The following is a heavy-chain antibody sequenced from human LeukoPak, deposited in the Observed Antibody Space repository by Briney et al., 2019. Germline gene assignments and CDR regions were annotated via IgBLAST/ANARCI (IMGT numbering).Heavy chain of an antibody. CDR1: GFTFSSYA. Sequence: GGSLRLSCAASGFTFSSYAMSWVRQAPGKGLEWVSAISGSGGSTYYADSVKGRFTISRDNSKNTLYLQMNSLRAEDTAVYYCARTVARSGSTRVEYFQHWGQGTLVTVSS. J-gene: IGHJ1*01. CDR2: ISGSGGST. D-gene: IGHD1-26*01. CDR3: ARTVARSGSTRVEYFQH. V-gene: IGHV3-23*01.